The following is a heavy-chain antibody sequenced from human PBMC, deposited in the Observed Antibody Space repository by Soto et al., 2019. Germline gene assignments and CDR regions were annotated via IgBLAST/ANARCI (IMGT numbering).Heavy chain of an antibody. CDR3: ARDKRYSGYDSIDY. Sequence: PGGSLRLSCAASGFTFNTYGMHWVRQAPGKGLEWVSLIWYDGSNKYYADSVKGRFTISRDNSKNTLYLQMNSLRAEDTAVYYCARDKRYSGYDSIDYWGQGTLVTVSS. J-gene: IGHJ4*02. CDR1: GFTFNTYG. CDR2: IWYDGSNK. V-gene: IGHV3-33*01. D-gene: IGHD5-12*01.